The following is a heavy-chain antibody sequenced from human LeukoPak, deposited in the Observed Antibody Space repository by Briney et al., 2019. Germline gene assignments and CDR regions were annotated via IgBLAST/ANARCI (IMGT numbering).Heavy chain of an antibody. CDR1: GFTFSSYS. J-gene: IGHJ4*02. V-gene: IGHV3-21*01. Sequence: GGSLRLSCAASGFTFSSYSMSWVRQAPGKGLEWVSSISGSSSYIYYADSVKGRFTISRDNAKNSLYLQMNSLRAEDTAVYYCARDEFRHVDTAMVTSPGANWGQGTLVTVSS. CDR3: ARDEFRHVDTAMVTSPGAN. CDR2: ISGSSSYI. D-gene: IGHD5-18*01.